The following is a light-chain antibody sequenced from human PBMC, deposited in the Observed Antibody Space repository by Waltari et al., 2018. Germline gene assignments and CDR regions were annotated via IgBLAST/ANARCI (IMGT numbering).Light chain of an antibody. J-gene: IGLJ3*02. V-gene: IGLV6-57*04. Sequence: FMLTQPHSVSESQGKTITITCTRTRGSITSKFVQWFQQRPGSAPTTVIYEDHQRPSGVPDRFSGSFDRSSNSASLTISGLKTEDEAEYYCQSYDGSGSWVFGGGTKLTVL. CDR3: QSYDGSGSWV. CDR2: EDH. CDR1: RGSITSKF.